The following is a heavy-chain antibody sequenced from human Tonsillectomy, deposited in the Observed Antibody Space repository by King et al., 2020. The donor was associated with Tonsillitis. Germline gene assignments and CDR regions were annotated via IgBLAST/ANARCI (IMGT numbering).Heavy chain of an antibody. J-gene: IGHJ2*01. CDR2: IAYDASYE. Sequence: VQLVESGGGVVQPGRSLRLSCAASGFTFSNYGMHWVRQAPGKGLEWVALIAYDASYENYADPLKGRFAISRDNSKNTRYLEKNSLRVEETAVYYCAKDGTGLSHLYFDLWGRGTLLTV. CDR1: GFTFSNYG. V-gene: IGHV3-30*18. D-gene: IGHD2-8*02. CDR3: AKDGTGLSHLYFDL.